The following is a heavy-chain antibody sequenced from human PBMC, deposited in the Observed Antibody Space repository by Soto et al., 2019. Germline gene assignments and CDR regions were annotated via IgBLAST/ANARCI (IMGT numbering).Heavy chain of an antibody. Sequence: ASVKVSCKASGYTFTRYTMNWVRQAPGQRLEWMGWINPDNGNTKSSQKFQDRVIITRDTSASTAYMDLSSLRSEDTAVYYCARGIATGQLDYWGQGTLDTVYS. D-gene: IGHD2-2*01. CDR2: INPDNGNT. V-gene: IGHV1-3*01. CDR3: ARGIATGQLDY. CDR1: GYTFTRYT. J-gene: IGHJ4*02.